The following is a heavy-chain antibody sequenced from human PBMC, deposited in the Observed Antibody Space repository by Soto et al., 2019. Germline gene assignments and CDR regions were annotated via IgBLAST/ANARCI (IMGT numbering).Heavy chain of an antibody. CDR2: IYSVGST. CDR3: STSSRNEYHFAMDA. V-gene: IGHV3-53*02. J-gene: IGHJ6*02. D-gene: IGHD6-6*01. Sequence: EVHLVETGGGLIQPGGSLRLSCAASGLSVSSSDMSWVRQASGKGLEWVSVIYSVGSTHDADSVKGRFTISRDNSKNTVHLQMNSLRVDDTAVYFCSTSSRNEYHFAMDAWGQGTTVSVSS. CDR1: GLSVSSSD.